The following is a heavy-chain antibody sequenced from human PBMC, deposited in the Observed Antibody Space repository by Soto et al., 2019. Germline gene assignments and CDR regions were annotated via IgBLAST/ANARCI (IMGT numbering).Heavy chain of an antibody. CDR1: GGTFSSYA. D-gene: IGHD3-3*01. J-gene: IGHJ4*02. CDR2: IIPIFGTA. CDR3: ARYGDFWSGYPYYFDY. V-gene: IGHV1-69*13. Sequence: SVKVSCKASGGTFSSYAISWVRQAHGQGLEWMGGIIPIFGTANYAQKFQGRVTITADESTSTAYMELSSLRSEDTAVYYCARYGDFWSGYPYYFDYWGQGTLVTVS.